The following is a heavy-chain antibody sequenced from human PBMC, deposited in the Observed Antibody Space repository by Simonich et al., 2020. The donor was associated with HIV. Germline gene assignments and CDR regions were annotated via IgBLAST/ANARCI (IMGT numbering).Heavy chain of an antibody. D-gene: IGHD4-17*01. CDR2: NNPNSGGT. V-gene: IGHV1-2*02. CDR1: GYTFTGYY. J-gene: IGHJ2*01. Sequence: QVQLVQSGAEVKKPGASVKVACKASGYTFTGYYIHWVRQAPGQGLEWRGWNNPNSGGTNYAQKFQGRVTMTRDTSISTAYMERSRLRSDDTAVYYCARGTVTTYWYFDLWGRGTLVTVSS. CDR3: ARGTVTTYWYFDL.